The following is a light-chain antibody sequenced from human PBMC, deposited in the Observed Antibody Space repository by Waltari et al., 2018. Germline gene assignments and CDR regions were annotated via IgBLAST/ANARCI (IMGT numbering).Light chain of an antibody. CDR2: SAS. CDR1: QSVSKTY. V-gene: IGKV3-20*01. Sequence: EMVLTQSPCTLSLSTGERATTSCTASQSVSKTYLAWYQQKPGQAPRLLIYSASSRPTGIPDRFSGSGSGTDFTLTITRLEPEDFAVYYCQQSVSSPWTFGQGTKVEIK. J-gene: IGKJ1*01. CDR3: QQSVSSPWT.